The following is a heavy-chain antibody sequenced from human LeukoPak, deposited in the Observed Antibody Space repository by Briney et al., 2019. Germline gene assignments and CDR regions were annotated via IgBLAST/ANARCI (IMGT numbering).Heavy chain of an antibody. CDR3: ARGGESSAWFDP. CDR2: IYYSGST. D-gene: IGHD3-16*01. CDR1: GGSISSGGYY. V-gene: IGHV4-31*03. Sequence: SETLSLTCTVSGGSISSGGYYWSWIRQHPGKGLEWIGYIYYSGSTYYNPSLKSRVTISVDTSKNQFSLKLSSVTAADTAVYYCARGGESSAWFDPWGQGTLVTVSS. J-gene: IGHJ5*02.